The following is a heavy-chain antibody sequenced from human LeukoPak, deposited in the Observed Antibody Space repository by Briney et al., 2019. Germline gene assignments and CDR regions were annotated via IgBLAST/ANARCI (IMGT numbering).Heavy chain of an antibody. CDR1: GGTFSSYA. CDR2: IIPILGIA. D-gene: IGHD4-17*01. Sequence: EASVKVSCKASGGTFSSYAISWVRQAPGQGLEWMGRIIPILGIANYAQKFQGRVTITADKSTSTAYMELSSLRSEDTAVYYCARGTVTTWGELLDAFDIWGQGTMVTVSS. J-gene: IGHJ3*02. V-gene: IGHV1-69*04. CDR3: ARGTVTTWGELLDAFDI.